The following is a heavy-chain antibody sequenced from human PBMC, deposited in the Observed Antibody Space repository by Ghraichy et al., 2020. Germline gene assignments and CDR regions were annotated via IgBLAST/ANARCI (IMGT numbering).Heavy chain of an antibody. J-gene: IGHJ4*02. Sequence: ASVKVSCKASGYTFTDYYIHWVRQAPGRGLEWMGWINPRDGDTNFAQKFQGRVTMTRDTSISTAYMELRRLQYDDTAVYYCVRNAVYHLDYCDLGTLVSVSS. CDR2: INPRDGDT. CDR1: GYTFTDYY. CDR3: VRNAVYHLDY. V-gene: IGHV1-2*02. D-gene: IGHD3-16*01.